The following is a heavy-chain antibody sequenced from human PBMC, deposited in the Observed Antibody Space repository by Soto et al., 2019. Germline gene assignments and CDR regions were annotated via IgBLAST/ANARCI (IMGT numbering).Heavy chain of an antibody. CDR1: GDSITSGGYY. Sequence: SETLSLTCSVSGDSITSGGYYWSWVRHHPGKGLEWVGSISYTGDTYFSPSLKSRITVSMDTSKNEFSLKLTSVTSADTAFYFFARGAPRPGEFPTYLHFWGKGPLVTSPQ. CDR2: ISYTGDT. V-gene: IGHV4-31*03. D-gene: IGHD3-10*01. J-gene: IGHJ4*02. CDR3: ARGAPRPGEFPTYLHF.